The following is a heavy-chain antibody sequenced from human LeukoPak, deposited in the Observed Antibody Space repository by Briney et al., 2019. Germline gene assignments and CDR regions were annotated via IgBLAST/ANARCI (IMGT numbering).Heavy chain of an antibody. CDR1: GYSFTSYW. CDR2: IYPGDSDT. J-gene: IGHJ6*02. CDR3: ARDFRCGSGCKGMDV. V-gene: IGHV5-51*01. D-gene: IGHD6-19*01. Sequence: GESLKISCKGSGYSFTSYWIGWVRQMPGKGLEWMGIIYPGDSDTRYSPSFQGQVTISADKSISTAYLQWSSLKASDSAMYYCARDFRCGSGCKGMDVCGQGTTVTVSS.